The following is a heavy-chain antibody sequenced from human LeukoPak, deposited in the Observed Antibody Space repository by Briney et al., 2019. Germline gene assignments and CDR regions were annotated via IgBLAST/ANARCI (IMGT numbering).Heavy chain of an antibody. Sequence: GESLKISCKGSGYSFTSYWIAWVRQMPGQGLEWIGIVYPADSDTRYSRSFQGQVTISVDKSIKTAYLQWSNLKASGTAMYYCARARGDRIAVAGGPYYMDVWGKGTTVTVSS. CDR2: VYPADSDT. D-gene: IGHD6-19*01. CDR3: ARARGDRIAVAGGPYYMDV. V-gene: IGHV5-51*01. J-gene: IGHJ6*03. CDR1: GYSFTSYW.